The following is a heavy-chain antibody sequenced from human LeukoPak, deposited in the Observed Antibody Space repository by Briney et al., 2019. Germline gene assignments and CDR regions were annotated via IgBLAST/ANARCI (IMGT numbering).Heavy chain of an antibody. CDR2: IHYSEST. V-gene: IGHV4-59*08. Sequence: SETLSLTCTVSGGSIRSYYWGWIRQPPGKGLEWIGCIHYSESTKYNPSLKSRVTMSVDTSKNQFSLKLSSVTAAHTAVYYCASRSGSFSDALDIWGQGTLVTVSS. CDR1: GGSIRSYY. CDR3: ASRSGSFSDALDI. D-gene: IGHD3-10*01. J-gene: IGHJ3*02.